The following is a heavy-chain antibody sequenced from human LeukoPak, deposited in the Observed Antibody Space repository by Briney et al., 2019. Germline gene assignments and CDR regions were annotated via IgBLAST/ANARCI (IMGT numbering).Heavy chain of an antibody. CDR1: GGSISSGSYY. CDR3: ARGTRIGYIVVVPAAIRWFDP. V-gene: IGHV4-61*02. CDR2: IYTSGST. D-gene: IGHD2-2*02. J-gene: IGHJ5*02. Sequence: PSQTLSLTCTVSGGSISSGSYYWSWIRQPAGKGLEWIGRIYTSGSTNYNPSLKSRVTISVDTSKNQFSLKLSSVTAADTAVYYCARGTRIGYIVVVPAAIRWFDPWGQGTLVTVSS.